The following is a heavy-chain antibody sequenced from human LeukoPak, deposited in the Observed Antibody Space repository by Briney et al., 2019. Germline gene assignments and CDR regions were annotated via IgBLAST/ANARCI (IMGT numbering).Heavy chain of an antibody. CDR2: ISTDGYTT. D-gene: IGHD2-15*01. Sequence: GGSMRLSCAASGLASSAYKMHWVRQAPRKGLVWVSRISTDGYTTDYADFVQGRFTASRDNTKNTWSLEMNSLRAEDTAVYYCVVGGSPGYWGQGTLVTVSS. CDR3: VVGGSPGY. J-gene: IGHJ4*02. CDR1: GLASSAYK. V-gene: IGHV3-74*01.